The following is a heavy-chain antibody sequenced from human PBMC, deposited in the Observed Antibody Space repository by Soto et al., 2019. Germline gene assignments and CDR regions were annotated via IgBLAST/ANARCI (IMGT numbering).Heavy chain of an antibody. J-gene: IGHJ4*02. V-gene: IGHV1-2*02. D-gene: IGHD4-17*01. CDR1: GYTFTGYY. CDR3: AREEATVTHDY. Sequence: SVKVYCKASGYTFTGYYMHWVRQAPGQGLEWMGWINPNSGGTNYAQKFQGRVIMTRDTSISTAYMELSRLRSDDTAVYYCAREEATVTHDYWGQGTLVTVSS. CDR2: INPNSGGT.